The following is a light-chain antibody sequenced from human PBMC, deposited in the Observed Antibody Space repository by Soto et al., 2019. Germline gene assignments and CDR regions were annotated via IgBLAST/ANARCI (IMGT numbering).Light chain of an antibody. V-gene: IGLV2-14*03. CDR3: SSYTTSSTQV. J-gene: IGLJ1*01. CDR1: SSDVGAYNY. Sequence: QSALTQPASVSGSPGQSITISCTGTSSDVGAYNYVSWYQQHPGRAPKLMIYDVISRPSGVSNRFSGSKSGNTASLTISGLQAEDEADYYCSSYTTSSTQVFGTGTKVTV. CDR2: DVI.